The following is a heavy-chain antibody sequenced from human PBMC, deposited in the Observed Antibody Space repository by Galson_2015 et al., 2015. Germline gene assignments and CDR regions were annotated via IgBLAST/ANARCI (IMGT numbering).Heavy chain of an antibody. J-gene: IGHJ6*03. V-gene: IGHV3-33*01. CDR1: GFTFSSYG. D-gene: IGHD2-2*01. CDR2: IWYDGSNK. Sequence: SLRLSCAASGFTFSSYGMHWVRQAPGKGLEWVAVIWYDGSNKYYADSVKGRFTISRDNSKNTLYLQMNSLRAEDTAVYYCARGSKAAMVIYMDVWGKGTTVTVSS. CDR3: ARGSKAAMVIYMDV.